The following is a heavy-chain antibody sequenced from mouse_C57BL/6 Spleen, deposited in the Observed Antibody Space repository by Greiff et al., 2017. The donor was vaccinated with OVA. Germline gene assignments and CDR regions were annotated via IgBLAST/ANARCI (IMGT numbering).Heavy chain of an antibody. V-gene: IGHV1-69*01. D-gene: IGHD2-5*01. CDR3: VCYYSNFAY. CDR2: IDPSDSYT. J-gene: IGHJ3*01. Sequence: VQLQQPGAELVMPGASVKLSCKASGYTFTSYWMHWVKQRPGQGLEWIGEIDPSDSYTNYNQKFKGKSTLTVDKSSSTAYMQLSSLTSEDAAVYYCVCYYSNFAYWGQGTLVTVSA. CDR1: GYTFTSYW.